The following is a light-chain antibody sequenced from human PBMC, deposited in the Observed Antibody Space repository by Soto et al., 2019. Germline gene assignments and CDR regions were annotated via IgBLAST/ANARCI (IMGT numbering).Light chain of an antibody. J-gene: IGKJ1*01. CDR3: MQSIQLPWT. CDR2: EVS. CDR1: QSLLHSDGKTY. Sequence: DIVMTQTPLSLSVTPGQPASISCKSSQSLLHSDGKTYLYWYLQKAGQPPQLLIYEVSNRFLGVPDRFSGSGSGTDFTLKISRMEAEDVGVYYCMQSIQLPWTFDQGTKLEIK. V-gene: IGKV2D-29*01.